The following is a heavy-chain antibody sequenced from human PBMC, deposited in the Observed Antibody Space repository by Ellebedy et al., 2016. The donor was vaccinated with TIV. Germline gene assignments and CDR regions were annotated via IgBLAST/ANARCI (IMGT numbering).Heavy chain of an antibody. CDR2: MNPGSGSK. D-gene: IGHD1-26*01. J-gene: IGHJ4*02. CDR3: ARGSEWELPD. CDR1: GYPFTSYD. Sequence: ASVTVSCKASGYPFTSYDINWVRQATGQGPEGMGWMNPGSGSKGYAQQFQGRVTLTRSASTNTAYLEVSSLPSDDTAVYYCARGSEWELPDWGQGTLVTVSS. V-gene: IGHV1-8*01.